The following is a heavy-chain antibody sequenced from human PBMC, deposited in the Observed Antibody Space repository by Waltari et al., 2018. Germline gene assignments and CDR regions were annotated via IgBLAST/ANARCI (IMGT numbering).Heavy chain of an antibody. Sequence: QVQLQESGPGLVKPSETLSLTCTVSGGSISSYYWSWLRQPAGKGLEWIGRIYTSGSTNYNPSLKSRVTMSVDTSKNQFSLKLSSVTAADTAVYYCARTPQLFSRGDDYFDYWGQGTLVTVSS. V-gene: IGHV4-4*07. CDR2: IYTSGST. J-gene: IGHJ4*02. CDR1: GGSISSYY. CDR3: ARTPQLFSRGDDYFDY. D-gene: IGHD6-6*01.